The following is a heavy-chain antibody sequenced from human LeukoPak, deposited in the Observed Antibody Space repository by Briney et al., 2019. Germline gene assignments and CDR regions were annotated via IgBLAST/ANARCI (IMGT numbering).Heavy chain of an antibody. CDR3: AKGSSSWYGA. Sequence: PGGSLRLSCAASGFTFSSYGMHWVRQAPSKGLEWVAFIRYDGSNKYYADSVKGRFTISRDKSKNTLYLQMNSLRAEDTAVYYCAKGSSSWYGAWGQGTLVTVSS. CDR2: IRYDGSNK. D-gene: IGHD6-13*01. V-gene: IGHV3-30*02. J-gene: IGHJ5*02. CDR1: GFTFSSYG.